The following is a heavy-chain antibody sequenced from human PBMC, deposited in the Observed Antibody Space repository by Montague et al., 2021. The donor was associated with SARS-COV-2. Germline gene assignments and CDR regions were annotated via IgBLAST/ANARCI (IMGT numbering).Heavy chain of an antibody. CDR1: GGSISTNNW. CDR3: ARGRLVGDSSSWYYFDY. V-gene: IGHV4-4*02. J-gene: IGHJ4*02. Sequence: SETLSLTCAVSGGSISTNNWWTGVRQPPGEGLEWIGQIFHSGITNYNPSLESRVTISVDKTKNQFSLRLSSVTAADTAVYYCARGRLVGDSSSWYYFDYWGQGTLVAVSS. CDR2: IFHSGIT. D-gene: IGHD6-13*01.